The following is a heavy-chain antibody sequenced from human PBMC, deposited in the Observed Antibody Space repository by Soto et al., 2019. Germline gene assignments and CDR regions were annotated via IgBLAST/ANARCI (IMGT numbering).Heavy chain of an antibody. CDR2: ISSSSSYI. CDR3: ARDLPPEDI. V-gene: IGHV3-21*01. J-gene: IGHJ3*02. CDR1: GFTFSSYS. Sequence: EVQLVESGGGLVKPGGSLRLSCAASGFTFSSYSMNWVRQAPGKGLEWVSSISSSSSYIYYADSVKGRFTISRDNAKNSLYLQMNSRRAEDKAVYYCARDLPPEDIWGQGTMVTVSS.